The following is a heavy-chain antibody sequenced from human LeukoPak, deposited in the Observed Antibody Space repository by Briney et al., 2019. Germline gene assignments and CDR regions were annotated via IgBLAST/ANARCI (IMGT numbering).Heavy chain of an antibody. J-gene: IGHJ4*02. CDR3: ARDGTVGFYYFDY. CDR2: IWYDGSNN. CDR1: GFTFSDYG. Sequence: PGRSLRLSCAASGFTFSDYGMHWVRQAPGKGLEWVAFIWYDGSNNYYVDSVKGRFTISRDNSKNTLYLQMNSLRAEDTALYYCARDGTVGFYYFDYWGQGTLVTVSS. V-gene: IGHV3-33*01. D-gene: IGHD3/OR15-3a*01.